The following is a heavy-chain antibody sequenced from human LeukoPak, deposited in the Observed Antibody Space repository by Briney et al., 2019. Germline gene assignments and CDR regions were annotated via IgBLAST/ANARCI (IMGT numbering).Heavy chain of an antibody. CDR3: ARGCGDYYGSGSYYSYYYMDV. J-gene: IGHJ6*03. CDR2: IIPIFGTA. CDR1: GGTFSSYA. D-gene: IGHD3-10*01. Sequence: GASVKVSCKASGGTFSSYAISWVRQAPGQGLEWMGGIIPIFGTANYAQKFQGRVTITADESTSTAYMELSSLRSEDTAVYYCARGCGDYYGSGSYYSYYYMDVWGKGTTVTVSS. V-gene: IGHV1-69*13.